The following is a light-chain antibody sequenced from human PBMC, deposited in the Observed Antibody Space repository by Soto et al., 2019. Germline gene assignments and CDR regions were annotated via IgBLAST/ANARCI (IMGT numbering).Light chain of an antibody. CDR1: SSDVGGYNY. V-gene: IGLV2-14*01. CDR2: DVS. J-gene: IGLJ2*01. CDR3: SSYATTSLG. Sequence: QSALTQPASVSGSPGQSITISCTGTSSDVGGYNYVSWYQQHPGKAPKLMIYDVSNRPSGVSNRFSGSNSGNTASLTISGLQAEDEADYYCSSYATTSLGFGGGTKLTVL.